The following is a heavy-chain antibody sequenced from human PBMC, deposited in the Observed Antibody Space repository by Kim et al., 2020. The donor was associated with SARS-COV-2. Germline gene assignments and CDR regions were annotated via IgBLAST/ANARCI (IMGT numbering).Heavy chain of an antibody. Sequence: PSLKSRVTISVDTSKTRFSLKLSSVTAADTAVYYCARAFSGVGATVRFDPWGQGTLATVSS. J-gene: IGHJ5*02. D-gene: IGHD1-26*01. V-gene: IGHV4-30-2*04. CDR3: ARAFSGVGATVRFDP.